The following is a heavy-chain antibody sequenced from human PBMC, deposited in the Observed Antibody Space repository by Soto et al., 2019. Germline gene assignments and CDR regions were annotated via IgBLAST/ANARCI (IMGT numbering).Heavy chain of an antibody. CDR1: GGTFSSYA. V-gene: IGHV1-69*01. CDR2: IIPIFGTA. D-gene: IGHD6-6*01. CDR3: ARARNKYSSSSRWGMDV. J-gene: IGHJ6*02. Sequence: QVQLVQSGAEVKKPGSSVKVSCKASGGTFSSYAISWVRQAPGQGLEWMGGIIPIFGTANYAQKFQGRVTITADESTSTAYMELSSLRSEDTAVYYWARARNKYSSSSRWGMDVWGQGTTVTVSS.